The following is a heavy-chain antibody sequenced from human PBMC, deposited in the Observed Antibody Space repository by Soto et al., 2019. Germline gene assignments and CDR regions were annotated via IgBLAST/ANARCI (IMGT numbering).Heavy chain of an antibody. CDR1: GGSISSSNW. V-gene: IGHV4-4*02. CDR2: IYHSGST. J-gene: IGHJ6*02. D-gene: IGHD2-21*02. CDR3: AKSRGGTANGLDV. Sequence: PSETLSLTCAVSGGSISSSNWWSWVRQPPGKGLEWIGEIYHSGSTNYNPSLKSRVTISVDKSKNQFSLYLQMNSLSAEDTALYHCAKSRGGTANGLDVWGQGTTVTVSS.